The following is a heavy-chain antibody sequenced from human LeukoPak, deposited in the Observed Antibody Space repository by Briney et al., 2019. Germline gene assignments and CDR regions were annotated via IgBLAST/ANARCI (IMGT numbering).Heavy chain of an antibody. Sequence: SETLSLTCTVSGGSIRSSSYYWGWLRQPPGKGLEWIGSIYYSGSTYYNPSLKSRVNISVDTSKDQFSLRLTSVTAADTAVYYCVSDSSGYYQYDYWGQGTLVTVSS. V-gene: IGHV4-39*01. J-gene: IGHJ4*02. CDR3: VSDSSGYYQYDY. CDR1: GGSIRSSSYY. CDR2: IYYSGST. D-gene: IGHD3-22*01.